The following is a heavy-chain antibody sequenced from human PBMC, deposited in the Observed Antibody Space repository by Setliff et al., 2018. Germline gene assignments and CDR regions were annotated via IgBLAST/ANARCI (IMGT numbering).Heavy chain of an antibody. CDR2: INHSGST. Sequence: SETLSLTCAVYGESFGGYYWSWIRQPPGKGLEWIGEINHSGSTNYNPSLKSRVTISVDTSKNQFSLKLSSVTAADTAVYYCAREPRGPPRKYQIYYNYYMDVWGKGTTVTVSS. V-gene: IGHV4-34*01. CDR3: AREPRGPPRKYQIYYNYYMDV. D-gene: IGHD2-2*01. CDR1: GESFGGYY. J-gene: IGHJ6*03.